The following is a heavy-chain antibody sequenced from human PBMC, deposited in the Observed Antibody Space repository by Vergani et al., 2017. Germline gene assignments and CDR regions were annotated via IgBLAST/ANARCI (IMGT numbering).Heavy chain of an antibody. J-gene: IGHJ6*02. CDR2: INPNKGGT. Sequence: QVQLVQSGAEVKKPGASVNVSCKASGYTFTDYYIHWVRQAPGQGLEWMGWINPNKGGTNYAQKFQGRVTMTRDTSISTAYVELGRLRSDDTAVYYCARDDGMDVWGQGTTVTVSS. CDR1: GYTFTDYY. CDR3: ARDDGMDV. V-gene: IGHV1-2*02.